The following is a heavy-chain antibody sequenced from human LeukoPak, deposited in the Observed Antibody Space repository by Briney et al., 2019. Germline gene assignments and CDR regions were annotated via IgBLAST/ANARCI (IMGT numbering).Heavy chain of an antibody. CDR3: ARDYQGVVADY. CDR2: IKQDGSEK. V-gene: IGHV3-7*01. Sequence: GGSLRLSCAASRFTLSDYWMTWVRQAPGKGLEWVANIKQDGSEKNYVDSVKGRFTISRDNAKNSLYLQMNSLRAEDTAVYYCARDYQGVVADYWGQGTLVTVSS. D-gene: IGHD2-21*01. J-gene: IGHJ4*02. CDR1: RFTLSDYW.